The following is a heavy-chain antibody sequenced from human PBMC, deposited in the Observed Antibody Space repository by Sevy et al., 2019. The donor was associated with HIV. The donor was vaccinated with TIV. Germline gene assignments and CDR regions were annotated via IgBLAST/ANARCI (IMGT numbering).Heavy chain of an antibody. CDR3: ATNMVHAGAYDSYFDF. CDR2: IWDDGSSK. Sequence: GGSLRLSCVASQFNFDTYAIHWVRQAPGKGLEWVAMIWDDGSSKDYAESVKGRFAISRDNSQNTAFLQMNSLRAEDTGVYYCATNMVHAGAYDSYFDFWGQGSLVTVSS. CDR1: QFNFDTYA. J-gene: IGHJ4*02. V-gene: IGHV3-33*01. D-gene: IGHD3-10*01.